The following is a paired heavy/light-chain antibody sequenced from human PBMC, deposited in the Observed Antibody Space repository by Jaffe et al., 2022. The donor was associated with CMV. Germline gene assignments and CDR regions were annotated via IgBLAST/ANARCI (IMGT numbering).Heavy chain of an antibody. D-gene: IGHD5-12*01. J-gene: IGHJ4*02. CDR2: ISSSGVST. CDR1: GFSFSSYA. Sequence: EVQMLDSGGGLVQPGGSLRLSCAASGFSFSSYAMSWVRQAPGKGLEWVSSISSSGVSTYYADSVKGRFTISRDNSKSTLYLQMNSLRVEDAAVYYCAKGHGVYDWGTDYWGQGTLVTVSS. V-gene: IGHV3-23*01. CDR3: AKGHGVYDWGTDY.
Light chain of an antibody. CDR3: MQGVNLPLT. V-gene: IGKV2-29*02. J-gene: IGKJ4*01. Sequence: DIVMTQTPLSLSVTPGQPASISCKSSQRLLHSDGKTYLYWYLQKPGQSPQLLIYELSSRFSGVPDRFSGSGSGTDFTLKISRVEAEDVGVYYCMQGVNLPLTFGGGTKVEIK. CDR1: QRLLHSDGKTY. CDR2: ELS.